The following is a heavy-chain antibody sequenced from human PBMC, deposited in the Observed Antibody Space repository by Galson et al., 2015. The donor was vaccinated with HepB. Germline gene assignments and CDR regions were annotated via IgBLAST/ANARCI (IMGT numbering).Heavy chain of an antibody. CDR1: GFSLSTSGVG. V-gene: IGHV2-5*02. Sequence: PALVKPTQTLTLTCTFSGFSLSTSGVGVGWIRQPPGKALEWLALIYWDDDKRYSPSLKSRLTITKDTSKNQVVLTMTNMDPVDTATYYCAHLLGYCSSTSCQPQFDYWGQGTLVTVSS. CDR3: AHLLGYCSSTSCQPQFDY. J-gene: IGHJ4*02. D-gene: IGHD2-2*03. CDR2: IYWDDDK.